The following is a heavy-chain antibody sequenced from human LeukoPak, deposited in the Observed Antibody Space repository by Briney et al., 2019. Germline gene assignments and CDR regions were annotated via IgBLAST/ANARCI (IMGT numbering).Heavy chain of an antibody. D-gene: IGHD5-18*01. CDR1: GFTFSSYG. CDR2: IWYDGSNK. Sequence: PGGSLRLSCAASGFTFSSYGMHWVRQAPGKGLEWVAVIWYDGSNKYYADSVKGRFTISRDNSKNTLYLQMNSLRAEDTAVYYCAKRVDTAMVEYWGQGTLVTVSS. CDR3: AKRVDTAMVEY. J-gene: IGHJ4*02. V-gene: IGHV3-33*06.